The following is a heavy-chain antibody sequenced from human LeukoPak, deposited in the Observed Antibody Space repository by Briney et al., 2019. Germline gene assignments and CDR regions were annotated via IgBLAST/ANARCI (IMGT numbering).Heavy chain of an antibody. CDR3: ARGLYSTSCDY. D-gene: IGHD2-2*01. CDR1: GYTFTGYY. CDR2: INPKSGGT. V-gene: IGHV1-2*02. J-gene: IGHJ4*02. Sequence: EASVKVSCKASGYTFTGYYMHWVRQAPGQGLEWMGWINPKSGGTNYAQKFQGRVIMTRDTSISTVYMEVSRLRCDDTAVYYCARGLYSTSCDYWGQGTLVTVSS.